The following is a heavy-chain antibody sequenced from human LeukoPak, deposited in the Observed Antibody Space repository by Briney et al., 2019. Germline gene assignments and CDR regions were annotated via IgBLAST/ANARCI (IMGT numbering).Heavy chain of an antibody. CDR1: GYTFTSYG. CDR3: ARGRITMVRGVIITCWFDP. Sequence: ASVKVSCKASGYTFTSYGISWVRQAPGQGLEWMGWINPNSGGTNYAQKFQGRVTMTRDASISTAYMELSRLRSDDTAVYYCARGRITMVRGVIITCWFDPWGQGTLVTVSS. D-gene: IGHD3-10*01. J-gene: IGHJ5*02. V-gene: IGHV1-2*02. CDR2: INPNSGGT.